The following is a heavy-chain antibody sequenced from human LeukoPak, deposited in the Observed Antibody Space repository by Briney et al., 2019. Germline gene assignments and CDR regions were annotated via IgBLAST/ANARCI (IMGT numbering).Heavy chain of an antibody. CDR2: ISGSGQSP. V-gene: IGHV3-23*01. D-gene: IGHD2-2*01. CDR1: GFRFSDYA. J-gene: IGHJ4*02. Sequence: PGRSLRLSCVASGFRFSDYAMTWVRQAPGKGLEWITGISGSGQSPYYADSVKGRFTISRDNSKNTLYLQMNSLRAEDTAVYYCAKIGVIVVVPAAPEDYWGQGTLVTVSS. CDR3: AKIGVIVVVPAAPEDY.